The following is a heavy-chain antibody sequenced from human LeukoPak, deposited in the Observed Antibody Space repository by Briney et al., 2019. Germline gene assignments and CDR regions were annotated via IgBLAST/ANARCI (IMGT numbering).Heavy chain of an antibody. Sequence: SVKVSCKASGYTFTSYGISWVRQAPGQGLEWMGGIIPIFGTANYAQKFQGRVTITADESTSTAYMELSSLRSEDTAVYYCARRTSSIYYYYYGMDVWGQGTTVTVSS. CDR1: GYTFTSYG. D-gene: IGHD6-6*01. CDR3: ARRTSSIYYYYYGMDV. CDR2: IIPIFGTA. V-gene: IGHV1-69*13. J-gene: IGHJ6*02.